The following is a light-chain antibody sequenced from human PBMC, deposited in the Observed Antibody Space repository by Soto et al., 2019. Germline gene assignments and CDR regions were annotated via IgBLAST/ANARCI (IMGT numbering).Light chain of an antibody. CDR3: QQLNSFPLT. V-gene: IGKV1-9*01. CDR2: SAS. CDR1: QGISSF. Sequence: IQLTQSPSSLSASVGDRVTISCRASQGISSFLAWYQQKRGRAPNLLIYSASTLQSGVPSRFSGSGSGTDFTLTISSLQPEDFATYYCQQLNSFPLTFGGGTKVDIK. J-gene: IGKJ4*01.